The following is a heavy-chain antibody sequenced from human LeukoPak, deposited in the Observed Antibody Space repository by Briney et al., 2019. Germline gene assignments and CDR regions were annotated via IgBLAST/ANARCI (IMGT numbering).Heavy chain of an antibody. V-gene: IGHV3-15*07. D-gene: IGHD3-10*01. Sequence: GGSLRLSCAASGFTFSNAWMNWVRQAPGKGLEWVCRIKSKTDGGTTDYAAPVKGRFTISRDDSKNTLYLQMNSLKTEDTAVYYCTTRGLDYWGQGTLVTVSS. J-gene: IGHJ4*02. CDR3: TTRGLDY. CDR2: IKSKTDGGTT. CDR1: GFTFSNAW.